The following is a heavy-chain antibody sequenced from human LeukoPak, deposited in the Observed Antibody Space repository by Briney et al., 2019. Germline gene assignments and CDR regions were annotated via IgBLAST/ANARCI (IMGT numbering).Heavy chain of an antibody. CDR1: GGSISSGSYY. CDR2: IYTSGST. Sequence: KPSETLSLTCAVSGGSISSGSYYWSWIRQPAGKGLEWIGRIYTSGSTNYNPSLKSRVTISVDTSKNQFSLKLSSVTAADTTVYYCARDFPTPDAFDIWGQGTMVTVSS. CDR3: ARDFPTPDAFDI. V-gene: IGHV4-61*02. J-gene: IGHJ3*02.